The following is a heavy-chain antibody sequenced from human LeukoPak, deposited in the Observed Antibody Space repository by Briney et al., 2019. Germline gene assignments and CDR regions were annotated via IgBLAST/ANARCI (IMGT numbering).Heavy chain of an antibody. V-gene: IGHV1-69*13. CDR1: GGTFSSYA. Sequence: SAKVSCKASGGTFSSYAISWVRQAPGQGLEWMGGIIPIFGTANYAQKFQGRVTITADESTSTAYMELSSLRSEDTAVYYCASTGYPYYYDSSGYSFDYWGQGTLVTVSS. CDR2: IIPIFGTA. CDR3: ASTGYPYYYDSSGYSFDY. J-gene: IGHJ4*02. D-gene: IGHD3-22*01.